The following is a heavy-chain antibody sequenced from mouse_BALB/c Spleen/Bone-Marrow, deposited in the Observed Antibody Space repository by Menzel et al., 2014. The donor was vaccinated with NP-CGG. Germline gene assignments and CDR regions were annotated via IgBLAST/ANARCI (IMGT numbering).Heavy chain of an antibody. CDR2: IHPNSGNT. D-gene: IGHD2-1*01. Sequence: VQLQESGSVLVRPGASVKLSCKASGYNFTSSWMHWAKQRPGQGLEWIGEIHPNSGNTNYNEKFKGKATLTVDTSSSTAYVDLSSLTSEDSAVYYCAREKIYGNYLWYFDVWGAGTTVTVSS. CDR1: GYNFTSSW. J-gene: IGHJ1*01. CDR3: AREKIYGNYLWYFDV. V-gene: IGHV1S130*01.